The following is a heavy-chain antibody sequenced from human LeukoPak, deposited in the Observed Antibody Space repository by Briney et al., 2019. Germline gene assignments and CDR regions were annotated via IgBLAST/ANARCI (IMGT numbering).Heavy chain of an antibody. J-gene: IGHJ4*02. CDR2: IDYDSSHI. D-gene: IGHD3-9*01. CDR1: GFTFSTSA. V-gene: IGHV3-21*01. CDR3: TRDPLRYLRVGHYDY. Sequence: PGGPLRLSCAASGFTFSTSAMTWVRQVPGKGLEWVSSIDYDSSHIYYAASVRGRFTISRDNARDSVYLQMDSLRVEDTAVYYCTRDPLRYLRVGHYDYWGQGTLVAVSS.